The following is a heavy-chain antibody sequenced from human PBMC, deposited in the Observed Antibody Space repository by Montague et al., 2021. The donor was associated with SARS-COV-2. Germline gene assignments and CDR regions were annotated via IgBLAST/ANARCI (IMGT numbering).Heavy chain of an antibody. CDR3: ARPLVRRVPKAFDI. J-gene: IGHJ3*02. Sequence: SETLSLTCTVSGGSITRNYYCGWIRPPPGKGLEWVGNIYYSGTTFINPSLERRVTISVDASKNQFSLILTSVTAADTAVYYCARPLVRRVPKAFDIWGQGALVIVSS. CDR1: GGSITRNYY. D-gene: IGHD3-10*01. V-gene: IGHV4-39*01. CDR2: IYYSGTT.